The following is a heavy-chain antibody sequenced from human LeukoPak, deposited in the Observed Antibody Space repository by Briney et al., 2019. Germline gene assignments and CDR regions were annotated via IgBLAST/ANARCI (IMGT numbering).Heavy chain of an antibody. J-gene: IGHJ3*02. Sequence: PGASLRLSCAASGFTFSDYYMNWVRQAPGKGLEWVSVIYSGGSTYYADSVKGRFTISRDNSKNTLYLQMNSLRAEDTAVYYCAREGCTITTALFDAFDMWGQGKRVTASS. CDR2: IYSGGST. V-gene: IGHV3-53*01. CDR1: GFTFSDYY. CDR3: AREGCTITTALFDAFDM. D-gene: IGHD1-14*01.